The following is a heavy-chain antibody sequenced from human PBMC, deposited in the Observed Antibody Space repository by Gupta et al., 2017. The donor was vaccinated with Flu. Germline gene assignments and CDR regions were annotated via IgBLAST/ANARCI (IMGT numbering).Heavy chain of an antibody. D-gene: IGHD2-21*02. Sequence: QVPLQQWGAGLLKPSETLSLTCGVYGGSFSGYYCWIRQPPGKGLEWIGEINHSGTTNYNPSLKSRVTMSVDTSKSQFSLQLSSLTAADTAVYYCARGGDWGNSWGQGTLVTVSS. CDR2: INHSGTT. CDR3: ARGGDWGNS. V-gene: IGHV4-34*01. J-gene: IGHJ4*02. CDR1: GGSFSGYY.